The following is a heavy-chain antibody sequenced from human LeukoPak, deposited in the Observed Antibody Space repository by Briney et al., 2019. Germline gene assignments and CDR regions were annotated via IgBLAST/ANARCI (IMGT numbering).Heavy chain of an antibody. CDR3: ATISRPADRPVGPSYMNV. Sequence: PSETLSLTCTVSGGSLSSVGYYSGSIRQPPGKGLEWVASISYSGTTYYNPSLKSRVTISVYTSKNQFSLKLTSVTAADTAVSYCATISRPADRPVGPSYMNVWGKGATVTVSS. D-gene: IGHD1-26*01. CDR1: GGSLSSVGYY. V-gene: IGHV4-39*01. J-gene: IGHJ6*03. CDR2: ISYSGTT.